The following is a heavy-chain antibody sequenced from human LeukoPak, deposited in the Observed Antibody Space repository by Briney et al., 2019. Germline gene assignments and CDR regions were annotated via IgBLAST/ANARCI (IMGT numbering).Heavy chain of an antibody. CDR3: ARQAEAVADWDLDAFDI. CDR2: IYYSGST. J-gene: IGHJ3*02. CDR1: GGSISSSSYY. D-gene: IGHD6-19*01. V-gene: IGHV4-39*01. Sequence: SETLSLTCTVSGGSISSSSYYWGWIRQPPGKGLEWIGSIYYSGSTYYNPSPKSRVTISVDTSKNQFSLKLSSVTAADTAVYYCARQAEAVADWDLDAFDIWGQGTMVTVSS.